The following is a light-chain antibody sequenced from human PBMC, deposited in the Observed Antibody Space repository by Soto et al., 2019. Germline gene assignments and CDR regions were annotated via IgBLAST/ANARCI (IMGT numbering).Light chain of an antibody. CDR3: QQYGSSPA. J-gene: IGKJ3*01. CDR2: GAL. V-gene: IGKV3-20*01. CDR1: QSISSSY. Sequence: EIVLTQSPGTLSLSPGERATLSCRASQSISSSYLAWYQQKPGQAPRLLIYGALIRATGIPDRFSGSGSGTDFTLTISRLEPEDFAVYYCQQYGSSPAFGPGTKVDIK.